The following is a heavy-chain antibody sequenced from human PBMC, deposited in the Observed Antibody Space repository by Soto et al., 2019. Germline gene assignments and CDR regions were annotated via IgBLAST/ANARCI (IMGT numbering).Heavy chain of an antibody. CDR3: VPLCRYCSTTTPS. Sequence: GGSLRLSCAASGFTFSTYAMSWVRQAPRKGLEWVSAISGNGGDYTYYADSVRGRFTISRDNSKNTLYLQMNSLRAEDTAVYYCVPLCRYCSTTTPSWGQGTLVTVSS. D-gene: IGHD2-2*01. V-gene: IGHV3-23*01. CDR2: ISGNGGDYT. J-gene: IGHJ4*02. CDR1: GFTFSTYA.